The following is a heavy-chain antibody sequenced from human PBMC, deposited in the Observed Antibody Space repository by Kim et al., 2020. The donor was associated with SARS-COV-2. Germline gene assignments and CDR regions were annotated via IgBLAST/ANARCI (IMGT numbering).Heavy chain of an antibody. D-gene: IGHD3-10*02. J-gene: IGHJ4*02. V-gene: IGHV3-30*18. Sequence: GGSLRLSCAASGFTFSSYGMHWVRQAPGKGLEWVAVISYDGSNKYYADSVKGRFTISRDNSKNTLYLQMNSLRAEDTAVYYCAKDGTTFEFDYWGQGTLVTVSS. CDR1: GFTFSSYG. CDR3: AKDGTTFEFDY. CDR2: ISYDGSNK.